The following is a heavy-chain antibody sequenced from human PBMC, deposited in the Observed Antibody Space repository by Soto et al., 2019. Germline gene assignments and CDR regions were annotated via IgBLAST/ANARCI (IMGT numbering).Heavy chain of an antibody. CDR3: AREYYDSSGYYGY. Sequence: EVQLVESGGGLVKPGGSLRLSCAASGFTFSSYSMNWVRQAPGKGLEWVSSISSSSSYIYYADSVKGRFTISRDNAKNSLYLQMNSLRAEDTDVYYCAREYYDSSGYYGYWGQGTLVTVSS. V-gene: IGHV3-21*01. CDR2: ISSSSSYI. J-gene: IGHJ4*02. D-gene: IGHD3-22*01. CDR1: GFTFSSYS.